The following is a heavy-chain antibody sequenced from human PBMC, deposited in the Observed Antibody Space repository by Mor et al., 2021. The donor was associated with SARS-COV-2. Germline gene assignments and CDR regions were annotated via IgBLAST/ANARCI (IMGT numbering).Heavy chain of an antibody. V-gene: IGHV3-11*05. D-gene: IGHD3-10*01. CDR3: ARVWDYYGSGGLHYFDD. Sequence: GRFTISRDNAKNSLYLQMNSLRAEDTTVYYCARVWDYYGSGGLHYFDDWGQGTLVTVSS. J-gene: IGHJ4*02.